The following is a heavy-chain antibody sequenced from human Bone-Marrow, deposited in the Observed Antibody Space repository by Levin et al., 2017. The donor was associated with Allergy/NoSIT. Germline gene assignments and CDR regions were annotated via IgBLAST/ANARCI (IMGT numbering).Heavy chain of an antibody. CDR1: GFSFSGYS. CDR3: AKHSKLGYGTD. CDR2: ASGSGDST. J-gene: IGHJ4*02. D-gene: IGHD2-8*02. Sequence: GESLKISCVASGFSFSGYSMSWVRQAPGKGLEWVSAASGSGDSTFFADSVRGRFTISRRNSNNTLFLHMTSLRPEDTAIYFCAKHSKLGYGTDWGQGTVVTVSA. V-gene: IGHV3-23*01.